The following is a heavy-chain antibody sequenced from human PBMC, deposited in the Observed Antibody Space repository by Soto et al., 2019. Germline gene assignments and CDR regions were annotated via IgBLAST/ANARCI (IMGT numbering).Heavy chain of an antibody. D-gene: IGHD2-15*01. Sequence: QVQLQESGPGLVKPSETLSLTCTVSGGSISTYYWSWIRQPPGKGLEWIGYIYYTGSTNYNPSLHSRFHISVDTSKTQFSLKLSSVTAADTAVYYCARASGCSGDSCAFDPWGQGTLVTVSS. CDR2: IYYTGST. V-gene: IGHV4-59*01. CDR3: ARASGCSGDSCAFDP. J-gene: IGHJ5*02. CDR1: GGSISTYY.